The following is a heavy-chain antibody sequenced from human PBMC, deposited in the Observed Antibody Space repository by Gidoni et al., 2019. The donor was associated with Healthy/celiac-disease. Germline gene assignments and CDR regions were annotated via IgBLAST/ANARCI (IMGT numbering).Heavy chain of an antibody. J-gene: IGHJ3*02. CDR1: GFTFRSYS. CDR3: VRPSGSWDHDAFDI. D-gene: IGHD1-26*01. Sequence: EVQLVESGGGLVKPGGSLGLSCAASGFTFRSYSMNWVRQAPGKGLEWVSSISSSSSYIYYADSVKGRFTISRDNAKNSLYLQMNSLRAEDTAVYYCVRPSGSWDHDAFDIWGQGTMVTVSS. CDR2: ISSSSSYI. V-gene: IGHV3-21*01.